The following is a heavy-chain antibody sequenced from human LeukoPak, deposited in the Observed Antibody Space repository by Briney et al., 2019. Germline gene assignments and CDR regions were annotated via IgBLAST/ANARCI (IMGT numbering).Heavy chain of an antibody. CDR3: AKGPAQWLSGRMDV. Sequence: PGGSLRLSCAASGCTFSDYYMSWIRQAPGKGLQWVSAISGSGGSTYYADSVKGRFTISRDNSKNTLYLQMNSLRAEDTAVYYCAKGPAQWLSGRMDVWGQGTTVTVSS. CDR2: ISGSGGST. V-gene: IGHV3-23*01. D-gene: IGHD6-19*01. J-gene: IGHJ6*02. CDR1: GCTFSDYY.